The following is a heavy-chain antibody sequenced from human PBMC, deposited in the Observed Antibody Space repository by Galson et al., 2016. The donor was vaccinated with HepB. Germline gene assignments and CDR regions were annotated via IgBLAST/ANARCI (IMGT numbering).Heavy chain of an antibody. D-gene: IGHD4-17*01. J-gene: IGHJ6*02. CDR1: GYTFIGYY. Sequence: SVKVSCKASGYTFIGYYIHWVRQVPGLGLEWMGWINPNSGGTTYSQKFQGWVTMTRDTSISTAYMELRRLRSDDTAVYYCARDEYGTTSGMDVWGQGTTVTVSS. CDR3: ARDEYGTTSGMDV. CDR2: INPNSGGT. V-gene: IGHV1-2*04.